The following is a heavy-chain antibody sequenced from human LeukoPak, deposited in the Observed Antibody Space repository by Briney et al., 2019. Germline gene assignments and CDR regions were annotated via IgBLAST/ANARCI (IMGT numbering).Heavy chain of an antibody. Sequence: GGSLRLSCAASGFTFNSYAMSWVRQAPWERLQWVSGISDSGGNTYYADSVRGRFTISRDNSKNTLYLQMNSLRAEDTAVYYCAKGGPYCGGDCYSMDAFDIWGQGTMVTVSS. D-gene: IGHD2-21*02. CDR3: AKGGPYCGGDCYSMDAFDI. V-gene: IGHV3-23*01. J-gene: IGHJ3*02. CDR2: ISDSGGNT. CDR1: GFTFNSYA.